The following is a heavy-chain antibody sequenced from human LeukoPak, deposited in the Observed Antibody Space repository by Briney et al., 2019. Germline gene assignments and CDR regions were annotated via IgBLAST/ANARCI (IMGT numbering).Heavy chain of an antibody. J-gene: IGHJ4*02. CDR1: GGSISSSYYH. Sequence: SETLSLTCTVSGGSISSSYYHWGWIRQPPGKGLEWIGSIYYSGSTYYSPSLKSRVTISVDTSKNQFSLKLSSVTAADTALHYCATQERRTSANTAKFDYWGQGTLVTVSS. CDR3: ATQERRTSANTAKFDY. D-gene: IGHD2-2*01. CDR2: IYYSGST. V-gene: IGHV4-39*01.